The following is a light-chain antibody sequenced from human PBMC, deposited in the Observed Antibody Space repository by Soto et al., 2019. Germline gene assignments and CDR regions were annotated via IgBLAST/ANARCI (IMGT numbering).Light chain of an antibody. V-gene: IGKV3-20*01. Sequence: EIVLTQSPGTLSLSPGERATLSCRAIQSVSSSYLAWYQQKPGQAPRLLIYGASSRATGIPDRFSGSGSGTDFTLTISRLEPEDFAVYSCQQYGSSPPWTFGQGTKVDIK. J-gene: IGKJ1*01. CDR1: QSVSSSY. CDR3: QQYGSSPPWT. CDR2: GAS.